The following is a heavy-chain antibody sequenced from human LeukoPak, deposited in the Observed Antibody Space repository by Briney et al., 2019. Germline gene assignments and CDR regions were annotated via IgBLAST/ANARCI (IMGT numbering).Heavy chain of an antibody. Sequence: WETLSLTCTVSGGSISSSSYNWGWIRQPPGKGLEWIGSVYYSGSTYYNPSLKSRVTMSLDKSKNQLSLKLMSVTAADTAVYYCARDNVSCRGNRCYPEYYFDSWGQGTLVTVSS. CDR1: GGSISSSSYN. J-gene: IGHJ4*02. CDR2: VYYSGST. V-gene: IGHV4-39*07. D-gene: IGHD2-15*01. CDR3: ARDNVSCRGNRCYPEYYFDS.